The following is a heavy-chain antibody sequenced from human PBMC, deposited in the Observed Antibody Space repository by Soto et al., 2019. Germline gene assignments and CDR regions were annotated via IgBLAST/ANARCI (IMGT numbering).Heavy chain of an antibody. Sequence: QVQLVESGGGVVQPGRSLRLSCAASGFTFSSYGMHWVRQAPGKGLEWVAVIWYDGSNKYYADSVKGRFTISRDNSKNTQYLQMNSLRAEDTAVYYGARDVEAARHYYGMDVWGQGTTVTVSS. CDR2: IWYDGSNK. CDR3: ARDVEAARHYYGMDV. D-gene: IGHD6-13*01. V-gene: IGHV3-33*01. J-gene: IGHJ6*02. CDR1: GFTFSSYG.